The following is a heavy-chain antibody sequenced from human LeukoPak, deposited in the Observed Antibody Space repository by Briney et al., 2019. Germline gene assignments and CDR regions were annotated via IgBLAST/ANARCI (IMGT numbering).Heavy chain of an antibody. CDR2: ISYDGSNK. D-gene: IGHD3-10*01. Sequence: GGSLRLSCAASGFTFSSYAMHWVRQAPGKGLEWVAVISYDGSNKYYADSVKGRFTISRDNSKNTLYLQMNSLRAEDTAVYYCARGPGFGELYYYGMDVWGQGTTVTVSS. CDR3: ARGPGFGELYYYGMDV. V-gene: IGHV3-30-3*01. CDR1: GFTFSSYA. J-gene: IGHJ6*02.